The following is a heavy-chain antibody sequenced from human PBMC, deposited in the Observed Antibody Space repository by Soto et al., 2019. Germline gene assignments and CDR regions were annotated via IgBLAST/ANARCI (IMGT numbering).Heavy chain of an antibody. D-gene: IGHD4-17*01. CDR1: GGTFSSYT. CDR3: ARGHDYGGKGWFDP. V-gene: IGHV1-69*02. CDR2: IIPILGIA. J-gene: IGHJ5*02. Sequence: QVQLVQSGAEVKKPGSSVKVSCKASGGTFSSYTISWVRQAPGQGLEWMGRIIPILGIANYAQKFQGRVTITADKSTSTAYMELSSLRSEDTAGYYCARGHDYGGKGWFDPWGQGTLVTVSS.